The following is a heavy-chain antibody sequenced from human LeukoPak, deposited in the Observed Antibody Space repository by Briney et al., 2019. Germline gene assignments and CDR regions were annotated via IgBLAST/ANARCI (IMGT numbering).Heavy chain of an antibody. D-gene: IGHD6-6*01. CDR2: IYYSGST. CDR3: ARDWGVSARPGYMDV. V-gene: IGHV4-59*01. CDR1: GGSISNYY. Sequence: SETLSLTCTVSGGSISNYYWSWIRQPPGKGLEWIGYIYYSGSTKYSPSLKSRVTISVDTSKNQFSLRLSSVTAADTAVYYCARDWGVSARPGYMDVWGKGTTVTVSS. J-gene: IGHJ6*03.